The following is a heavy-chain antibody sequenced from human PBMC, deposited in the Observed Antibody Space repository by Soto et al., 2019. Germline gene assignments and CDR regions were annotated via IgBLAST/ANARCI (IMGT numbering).Heavy chain of an antibody. Sequence: PRGSLLLSCASSGFTFSSYGMSWVRQAPGKGLEWVSAISGSGGSTYYADSVKGRFTISRDNSKNTLYLQMKSLRAEDTAVYYCAADIYYDSSGYYPTFDYWGQGTMVTVSS. CDR3: AADIYYDSSGYYPTFDY. CDR2: ISGSGGST. CDR1: GFTFSSYG. D-gene: IGHD3-22*01. J-gene: IGHJ4*02. V-gene: IGHV3-23*01.